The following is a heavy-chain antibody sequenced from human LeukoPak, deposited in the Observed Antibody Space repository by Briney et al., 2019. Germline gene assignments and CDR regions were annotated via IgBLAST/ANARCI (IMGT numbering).Heavy chain of an antibody. CDR2: INPNSGGT. CDR1: GYTFTGYY. J-gene: IGHJ4*02. D-gene: IGHD3-10*01. V-gene: IGHV1-2*06. CDR3: ANHWFGELSRFDY. Sequence: GASVKVSCKASGYTFTGYYMHWVRQAPGQGLEWMGRINPNSGGTSYAQKFQGRVTMTRDTSISTAYMELSRLRSDDTAVYYCANHWFGELSRFDYWGQGTLVTVSS.